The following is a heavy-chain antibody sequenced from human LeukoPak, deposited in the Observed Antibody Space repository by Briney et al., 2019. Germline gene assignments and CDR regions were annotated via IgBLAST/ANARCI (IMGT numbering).Heavy chain of an antibody. CDR3: ARAIAAAGFDY. Sequence: GGSLRLSCVASGFTFRSYTMNWVRQAPGKGLEWVSAISKSSTYIHYADSVKGRFTISRDNTKNSLYLQMNSLRAEDTAVYYCARAIAAAGFDYWGQGTLVTVSS. J-gene: IGHJ4*02. CDR2: ISKSSTYI. V-gene: IGHV3-21*01. CDR1: GFTFRSYT. D-gene: IGHD6-13*01.